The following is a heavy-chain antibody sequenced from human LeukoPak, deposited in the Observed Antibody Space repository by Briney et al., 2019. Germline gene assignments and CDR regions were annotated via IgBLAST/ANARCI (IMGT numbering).Heavy chain of an antibody. CDR3: ARPYDYVWGSYRFCAFDI. CDR1: GGSISSSSYY. D-gene: IGHD3-16*02. Sequence: PSETLSLTCTVPGGSISSSSYYWGWIRQPPGKGLEWIGSIYYSGSTYYNPSLKSRVTISVDTSKNQFSLKLSSVPAADTAVYYCARPYDYVWGSYRFCAFDIWGQGTMVTVSS. J-gene: IGHJ3*02. CDR2: IYYSGST. V-gene: IGHV4-39*01.